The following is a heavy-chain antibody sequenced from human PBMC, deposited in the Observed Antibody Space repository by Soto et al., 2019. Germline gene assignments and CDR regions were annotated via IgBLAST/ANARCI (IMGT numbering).Heavy chain of an antibody. CDR1: GFTFSSSR. V-gene: IGHV3-7*01. J-gene: IGHJ4*02. D-gene: IGHD5-18*01. Sequence: GGSLRLSCAASGFTFSSSRMNWVRQAPGKGLEWVAGIKEDGSEKYYVDIVKGRFTISRDNVENSLYLQMNSLRGEDSAVYFCARDRGYSSYDYWGLGTLVTVSS. CDR3: ARDRGYSSYDY. CDR2: IKEDGSEK.